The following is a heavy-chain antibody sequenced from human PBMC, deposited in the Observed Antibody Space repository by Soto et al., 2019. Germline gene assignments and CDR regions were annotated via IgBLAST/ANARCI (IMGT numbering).Heavy chain of an antibody. Sequence: EVQLVESGGGLVKPGGSLRLSCAASGFTFSSYSMNWVRQAPGKGLEWVSSISSSSSDIYYADSVKGRFTISRDNAKNSLYLQMNSLRAEDTAVYYCARDGYSYGYLATNDYWGQGTLVTVSS. J-gene: IGHJ4*02. V-gene: IGHV3-21*01. D-gene: IGHD5-18*01. CDR2: ISSSSSDI. CDR3: ARDGYSYGYLATNDY. CDR1: GFTFSSYS.